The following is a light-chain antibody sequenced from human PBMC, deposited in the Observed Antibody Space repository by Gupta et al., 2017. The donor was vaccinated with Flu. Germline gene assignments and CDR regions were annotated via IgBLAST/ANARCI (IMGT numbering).Light chain of an antibody. CDR1: QIILNRSNNSSF. CDR3: QQYYATHLT. J-gene: IGKJ4*01. CDR2: WTS. Sequence: KCKSIQIILNRSNNSSFVAWYQQQPEQPPKLLIYWTSTRASGVPDRFSGSGSGTDFTLTISSLQTEDVAVYYCQQYYATHLTFGGGTTVEIK. V-gene: IGKV4-1*01.